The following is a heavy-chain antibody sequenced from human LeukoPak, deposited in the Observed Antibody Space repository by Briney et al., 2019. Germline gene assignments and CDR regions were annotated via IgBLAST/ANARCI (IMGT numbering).Heavy chain of an antibody. CDR3: AGPCGTGAVGCSH. CDR2: TYFRSKWYN. J-gene: IGHJ4*02. CDR1: GDSVSSNTAV. V-gene: IGHV6-1*01. D-gene: IGHD2-21*01. Sequence: SQTLSLTCAISGDSVSSNTAVWHWIRQSPSRGLEWLGRTYFRSKWYNDYAVFVKSRLTINPETSKNQVSLQLNSLTPDDTAVYYCAGPCGTGAVGCSHWGQGTQVTVSS.